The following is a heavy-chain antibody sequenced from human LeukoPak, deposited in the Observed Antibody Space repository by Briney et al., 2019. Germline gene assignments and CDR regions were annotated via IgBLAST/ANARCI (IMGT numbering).Heavy chain of an antibody. J-gene: IGHJ4*02. CDR3: ASVGHCTSSSCPYYFDY. CDR1: GLTFSDYT. CDR2: ISSSSSTI. V-gene: IGHV3-48*01. D-gene: IGHD2-2*03. Sequence: GGSLRLSCAASGLTFSDYTMNWVRQAPGKGLEWVSYISSSSSTISYADSVKGRLTISRDNAKNSLFLQMNSLRAEDTAVYYCASVGHCTSSSCPYYFDYWGQGTLVTVSS.